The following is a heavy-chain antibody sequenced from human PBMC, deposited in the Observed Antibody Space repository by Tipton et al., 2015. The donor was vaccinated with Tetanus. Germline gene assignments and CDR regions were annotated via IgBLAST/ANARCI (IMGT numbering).Heavy chain of an antibody. CDR1: GFTIRTYA. CDR3: VRGGVFATIGGVIEDWFDP. J-gene: IGHJ5*02. V-gene: IGHV3-23*01. CDR2: ISGSDGNI. D-gene: IGHD3-16*02. Sequence: SLRLSCAASGFTIRTYAMSWVRQAPGKGLEWVSGISGSDGNIYYADSVKGRFTISRDNSKNTLFLQMNSLRAEDTAVYYCVRGGVFATIGGVIEDWFDPWGQGILVTVSP.